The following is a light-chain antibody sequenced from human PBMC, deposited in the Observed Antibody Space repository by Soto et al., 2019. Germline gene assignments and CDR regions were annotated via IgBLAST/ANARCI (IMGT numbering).Light chain of an antibody. CDR1: SSDVGGHDY. V-gene: IGLV2-11*01. CDR2: DVS. CDR3: CSYAGSYTLV. J-gene: IGLJ1*01. Sequence: QSVLTQPRSVSGSPGQSVTISCTGTSSDVGGHDYVSWYRQHPGKAPRVLISDVSKRPSGVPDRFSGSKSGNTASLTISGLQAEDDADYYCCSYAGSYTLVFGTGTKLTVL.